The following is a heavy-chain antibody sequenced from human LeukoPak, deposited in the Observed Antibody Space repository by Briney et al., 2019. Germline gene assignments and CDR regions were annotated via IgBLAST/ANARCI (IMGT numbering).Heavy chain of an antibody. CDR3: ARVGYYGSGSDPYFDY. Sequence: ASETLSLTCAVYGGSFSGYYWSWIRQPPGKGLEWIGYIYYSGSTNYNPSLKSRVTISVDTSKNQFSLKLSSVTAADTAVYYCARVGYYGSGSDPYFDYWGQGTLVTVSS. J-gene: IGHJ4*02. D-gene: IGHD3-10*01. CDR1: GGSFSGYY. V-gene: IGHV4-59*01. CDR2: IYYSGST.